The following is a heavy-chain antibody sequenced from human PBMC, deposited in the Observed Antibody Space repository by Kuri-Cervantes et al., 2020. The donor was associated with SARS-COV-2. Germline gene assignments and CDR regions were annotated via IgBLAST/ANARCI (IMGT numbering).Heavy chain of an antibody. V-gene: IGHV3-30*03. Sequence: GGSLRLSCAASGFTFGSYEMNWVRQAPGKGLEWVATILYDGSNQYYGDSVKGRFTFSRDNSKNRMYLQVDSLRSEDTAVYYCARRATVSYYALGVWGPGTTVTVSS. CDR2: ILYDGSNQ. D-gene: IGHD4-17*01. J-gene: IGHJ6*02. CDR1: GFTFGSYE. CDR3: ARRATVSYYALGV.